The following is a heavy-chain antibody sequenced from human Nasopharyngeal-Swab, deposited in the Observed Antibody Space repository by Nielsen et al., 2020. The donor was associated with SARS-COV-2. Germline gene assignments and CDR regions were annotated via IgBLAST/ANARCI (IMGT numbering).Heavy chain of an antibody. J-gene: IGHJ6*02. V-gene: IGHV7-4-1*02. Sequence: ASVKVSCKASGYTFTSYDINWVRQATGQGLEWMGWMNTNTGNPTYAQGFTGRFVFSLDTSVSTAYLQISSLKAEDTAVYYCAREAAAGIVYGMDVWGQGTTVTVSS. CDR1: GYTFTSYD. CDR3: AREAAAGIVYGMDV. CDR2: MNTNTGNP. D-gene: IGHD6-13*01.